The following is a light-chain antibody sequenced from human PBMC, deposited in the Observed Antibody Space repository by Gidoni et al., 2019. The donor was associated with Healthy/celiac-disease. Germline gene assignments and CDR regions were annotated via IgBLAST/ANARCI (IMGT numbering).Light chain of an antibody. Sequence: IQMPQSPSSLSASVGDRVTITCQASQDISNYLNWYQQKPRNAPKLLIYGASNLETGVPARFSGSGCGTDVILSISSLQTEDIATYYCQQYDNLPPYTFGQGTKLEIK. CDR3: QQYDNLPPYT. CDR2: GAS. CDR1: QDISNY. J-gene: IGKJ2*01. V-gene: IGKV1-33*01.